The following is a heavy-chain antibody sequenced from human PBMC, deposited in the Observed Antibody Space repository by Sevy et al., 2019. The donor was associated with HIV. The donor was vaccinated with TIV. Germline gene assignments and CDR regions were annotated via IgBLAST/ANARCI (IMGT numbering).Heavy chain of an antibody. CDR3: ARPLQEMPTTPFDL. Sequence: SETLSLTCTVSGGSISSSRYYWGWIRQPPGKGLEWIGTISYRGSTYYNASLKSRVTITAVTSKNQFSLRLSSVTAADTAVYYCARPLQEMPTTPFDLWGQGTLVTVSS. D-gene: IGHD1-1*01. CDR2: ISYRGST. V-gene: IGHV4-39*01. J-gene: IGHJ4*02. CDR1: GGSISSSRYY.